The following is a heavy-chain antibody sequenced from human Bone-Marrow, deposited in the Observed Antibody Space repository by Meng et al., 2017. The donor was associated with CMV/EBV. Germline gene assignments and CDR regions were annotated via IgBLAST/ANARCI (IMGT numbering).Heavy chain of an antibody. J-gene: IGHJ6*02. D-gene: IGHD3-22*01. CDR2: IIPIFGTA. Sequence: SVKVSCKASGGTFSSYAISWVRQAPGQGLEWMGGIIPIFGTANYAQKFQGRATITTDESTSTAYMELSSLRSEDTAVYYCARDPGYYYDSSGYYLRIYGMDVWGQGTTVTVSS. CDR1: GGTFSSYA. V-gene: IGHV1-69*05. CDR3: ARDPGYYYDSSGYYLRIYGMDV.